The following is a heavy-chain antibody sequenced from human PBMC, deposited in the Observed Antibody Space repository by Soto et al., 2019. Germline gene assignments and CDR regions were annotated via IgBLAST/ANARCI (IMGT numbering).Heavy chain of an antibody. J-gene: IGHJ6*03. Sequence: PSETLSLTCTVSGASISSYYWTWIRQPPGKGLEWSGYIYHSRSTNYNPSLKSRVTISVDTTKNQFSLKLSSVTAADTAVYYRARGPWPYYMDVWGKGTTVTVSS. V-gene: IGHV4-59*01. CDR2: IYHSRST. CDR3: ARGPWPYYMDV. CDR1: GASISSYY.